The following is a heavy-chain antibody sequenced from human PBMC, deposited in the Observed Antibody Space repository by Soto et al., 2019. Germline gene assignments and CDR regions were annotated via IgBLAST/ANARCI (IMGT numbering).Heavy chain of an antibody. CDR2: VFSSGTT. CDR3: ARVGDSGYYWYFDY. J-gene: IGHJ4*02. V-gene: IGHV4-4*07. Sequence: SETLSLTCTVSGDSITSYYWTWIRQAAGKRLECIGRVFSSGTTNYNPSLKSRVTMSVNTSKNQLSLKLTSVTAADTAVYYCARVGDSGYYWYFDYWGQGALVTVSS. CDR1: GDSITSYY. D-gene: IGHD3-22*01.